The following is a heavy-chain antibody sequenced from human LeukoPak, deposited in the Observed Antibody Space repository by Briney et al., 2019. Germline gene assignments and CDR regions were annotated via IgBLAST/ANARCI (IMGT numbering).Heavy chain of an antibody. D-gene: IGHD4-17*01. CDR3: ARAPLLTTVSSDYYYYLMDL. J-gene: IGHJ6*03. CDR2: IIPLFGTP. Sequence: SVKVSCKAYGGTFNTYAFSWVRQAPGQGLEWMGGIIPLFGTPNYAQKFQARLTITASESTTTFAMELRGLTSDDTAVYFCARAPLLTTVSSDYYYYLMDLWGTGTMVTVSS. V-gene: IGHV1-69*01. CDR1: GGTFNTYA.